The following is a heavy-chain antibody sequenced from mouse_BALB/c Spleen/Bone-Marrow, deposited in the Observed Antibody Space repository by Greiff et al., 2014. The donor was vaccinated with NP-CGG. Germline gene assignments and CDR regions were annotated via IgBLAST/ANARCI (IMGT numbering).Heavy chain of an antibody. CDR2: INPNNGGT. Sequence: VQLQQSGPELVKPGASVKIPCKASGYTFTDYNIDWVKQSHGKSLEWIGDINPNNGGTIYNQKFKDKATLTVDKSSSTAYMELRSLTSEDTAVYYCVREDWDGDFDYWGQGTILTVSS. CDR1: GYTFTDYN. D-gene: IGHD4-1*01. J-gene: IGHJ2*01. CDR3: VREDWDGDFDY. V-gene: IGHV1-18*01.